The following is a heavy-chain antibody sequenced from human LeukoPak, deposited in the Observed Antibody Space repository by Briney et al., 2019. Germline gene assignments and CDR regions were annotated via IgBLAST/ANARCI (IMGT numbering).Heavy chain of an antibody. Sequence: GGSLRLSCEASGLTFSTHWMTWVRQAPGKGLEWVANIKQDGSEKYYVDSVKGRFTISRDNAKNSLYLQMNSLRAEDTAVYYCARDELDSTNTYYDSWSGYYTVRTGLDPWGQGTLVTISS. D-gene: IGHD3-3*01. J-gene: IGHJ5*02. V-gene: IGHV3-7*01. CDR2: IKQDGSEK. CDR1: GLTFSTHW. CDR3: ARDELDSTNTYYDSWSGYYTVRTGLDP.